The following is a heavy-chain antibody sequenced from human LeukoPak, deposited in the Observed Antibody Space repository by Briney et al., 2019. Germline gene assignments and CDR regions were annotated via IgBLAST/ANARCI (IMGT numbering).Heavy chain of an antibody. CDR3: AKPGEGYCYYGMDV. D-gene: IGHD3-10*01. J-gene: IGHJ6*02. V-gene: IGHV3-23*01. CDR2: ISGSGGST. CDR1: GFTFSSYA. Sequence: GGSLRLSCAASGFTFSSYAMSWVRQAPGKGLEWVSAISGSGGSTYYADSVKGRFTISRDNSKNTLYLQMNSLRAEDTAVYYCAKPGEGYCYYGMDVWGQGTTVTVSS.